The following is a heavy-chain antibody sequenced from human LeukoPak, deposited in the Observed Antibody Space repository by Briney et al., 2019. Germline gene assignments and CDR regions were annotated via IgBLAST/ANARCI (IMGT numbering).Heavy chain of an antibody. Sequence: GGSLRLSCAASGFTFSSYSMNWVRQAPGKGLEWVSSISSSSSYIYYADSVKGRFTISRDNAKNSLYLQMNSLRAEDTAVYYCARCAWDDGDSSSWYVDYWGQGTLVTVSS. CDR1: GFTFSSYS. CDR3: ARCAWDDGDSSSWYVDY. D-gene: IGHD6-13*01. CDR2: ISSSSSYI. V-gene: IGHV3-21*01. J-gene: IGHJ4*02.